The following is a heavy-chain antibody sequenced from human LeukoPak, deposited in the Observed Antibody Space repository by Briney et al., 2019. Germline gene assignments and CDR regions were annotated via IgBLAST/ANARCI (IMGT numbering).Heavy chain of an antibody. V-gene: IGHV3-23*01. Sequence: GGSLRLSCAASGFTFSSYAMSWVRQVPGKGLEWVSAIGASGTDTYYADSVKGRLTISRDNSETTLYLQMSSLRAEDTAVYYCAREHYYGSGSYRDFDYWGQGTLVTVSS. CDR1: GFTFSSYA. D-gene: IGHD3-10*01. CDR2: IGASGTDT. CDR3: AREHYYGSGSYRDFDY. J-gene: IGHJ4*02.